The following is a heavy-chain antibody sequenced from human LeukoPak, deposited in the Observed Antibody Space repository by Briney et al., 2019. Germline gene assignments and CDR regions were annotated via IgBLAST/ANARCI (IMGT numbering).Heavy chain of an antibody. CDR1: GFTVSSNY. CDR2: IYSGGST. Sequence: PGGSLRLSCAASGFTVSSNYMSWVRQAPGKGLEWVSVIYSGGSTYYADSVKGRFSISRDNSKNTLYLQMNSLRAEDTAVYYCAREGCSSTSCYSYYYGMDVWGQGTTVTVSS. CDR3: AREGCSSTSCYSYYYGMDV. V-gene: IGHV3-66*01. D-gene: IGHD2-2*02. J-gene: IGHJ6*02.